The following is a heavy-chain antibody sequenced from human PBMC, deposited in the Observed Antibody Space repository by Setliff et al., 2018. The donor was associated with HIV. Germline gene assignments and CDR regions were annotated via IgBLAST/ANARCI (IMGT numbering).Heavy chain of an antibody. CDR3: ARTSGSDRLNWFDP. CDR1: GGFLNGYF. D-gene: IGHD3-10*01. CDR2: AYYDGST. J-gene: IGHJ5*02. Sequence: SETLSLTCTVSGGFLNGYFWTWIRQPPGKKLEWIGRAYYDGSTTYNPSLKGRVTISVDTSKNQFSLRLRSVTAADTAVYYCARTSGSDRLNWFDPWGQGTLVTVSS. V-gene: IGHV4-59*01.